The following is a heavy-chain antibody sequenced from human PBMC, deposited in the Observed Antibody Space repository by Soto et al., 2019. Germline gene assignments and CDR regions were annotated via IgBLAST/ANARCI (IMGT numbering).Heavy chain of an antibody. D-gene: IGHD3-10*01. J-gene: IGHJ3*02. CDR3: ARDAGVTIYTRDTFDM. CDR2: ISTYNGHT. Sequence: QVQLVQSGAEVKKPGASVTVSCKASGYTFTSHGISWVRQAPGQGLEWMGWISTYNGHTNYAQKLQGRVTMTTDTSTTTAYMELRSLRSDDTAVYYCARDAGVTIYTRDTFDMWGQGTVVTVSS. V-gene: IGHV1-18*01. CDR1: GYTFTSHG.